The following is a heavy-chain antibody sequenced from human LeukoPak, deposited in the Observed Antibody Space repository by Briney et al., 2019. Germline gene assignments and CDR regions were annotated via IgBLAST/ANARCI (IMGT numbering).Heavy chain of an antibody. CDR2: MYSGGST. D-gene: IGHD2-21*01. CDR3: VFHVGGELPHYFDY. V-gene: IGHV3-53*01. J-gene: IGHJ4*02. Sequence: GGSLRLSCAASGFTVRSNYMSWVRQAPGKGLEWVSVMYSGGSTYYSASVKGRFTISRDNSKNTLSLQMDRLRAEDTGVYYCVFHVGGELPHYFDYWGQGPLVTVSS. CDR1: GFTVRSNY.